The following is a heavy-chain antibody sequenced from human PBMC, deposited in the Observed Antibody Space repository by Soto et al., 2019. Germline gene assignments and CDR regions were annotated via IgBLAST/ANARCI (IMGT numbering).Heavy chain of an antibody. Sequence: PGGSLRLSCAASGFTFSSYEMNWVRQAPGKGLEWVSYISSSGSTIYYADSVKGRFTISRDNAKNSLYLQMNSLRAEDTAVYYCARDERIAVAGRGYGMDVWGQGTTVTVSS. CDR3: ARDERIAVAGRGYGMDV. CDR2: ISSSGSTI. J-gene: IGHJ6*02. D-gene: IGHD6-19*01. V-gene: IGHV3-48*03. CDR1: GFTFSSYE.